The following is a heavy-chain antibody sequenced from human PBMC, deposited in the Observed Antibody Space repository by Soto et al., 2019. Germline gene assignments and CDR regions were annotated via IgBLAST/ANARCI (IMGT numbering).Heavy chain of an antibody. CDR1: VGSVSSYH. V-gene: IGHV4-34*01. CDR2: INHLTTT. D-gene: IGHD5-18*01. Sequence: PSETLSFTCPVYVGSVSSYHWSWIRQTPGKGLEWIGEINHLTTTNYNPSLKSRVIISLDTPKNQFSLKLSSVTAADTAVYYCARGYDTALAPIFWGQGILVTVSS. J-gene: IGHJ4*02. CDR3: ARGYDTALAPIF.